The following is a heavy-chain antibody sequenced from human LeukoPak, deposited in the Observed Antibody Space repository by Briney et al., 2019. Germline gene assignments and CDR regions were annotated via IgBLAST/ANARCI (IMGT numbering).Heavy chain of an antibody. CDR1: GFTFSDYY. V-gene: IGHV3-11*04. D-gene: IGHD3-22*01. CDR2: ISSSGSTI. CDR3: ARGGSAAYYYDSSGYYDY. Sequence: GGSLRLSCAASGFTFSDYYMSWIRQAPGKGLEWVSYISSSGSTIYYADSVKGRFTISRDNAKNSLYLQMNSLRAEDTAVYYCARGGSAAYYYDSSGYYDYWGQGTLVTVSS. J-gene: IGHJ4*02.